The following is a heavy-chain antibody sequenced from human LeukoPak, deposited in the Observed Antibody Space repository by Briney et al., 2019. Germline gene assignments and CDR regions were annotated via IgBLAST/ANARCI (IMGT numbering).Heavy chain of an antibody. J-gene: IGHJ4*02. Sequence: PSETLSLTCTVSGGSISSGSYYWSWIRQPAGKGLEWIGRIYTSGSTNYNPSLKSRVTISVDTSKNQFSLKLSSVTAADTAVYYCARGRGYSYGYLVYFDYWGQGTLVTVSS. CDR2: IYTSGST. D-gene: IGHD5-18*01. CDR3: ARGRGYSYGYLVYFDY. CDR1: GGSISSGSYY. V-gene: IGHV4-61*02.